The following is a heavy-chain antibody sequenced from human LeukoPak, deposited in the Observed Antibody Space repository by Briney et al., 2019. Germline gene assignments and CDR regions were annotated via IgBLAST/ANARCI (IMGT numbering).Heavy chain of an antibody. J-gene: IGHJ4*02. CDR2: ISAYNGNT. Sequence: ASVTVSFKASGYTFTSYGISWVPQAPGQGLEWMGWISAYNGNTNYAQKLQGRVTMTTDTSTSTAYMELRSLRSDDTAVYYCARDYCSSTSCSTFYYFDYWGQGTLVTVSS. D-gene: IGHD2-2*01. CDR1: GYTFTSYG. CDR3: ARDYCSSTSCSTFYYFDY. V-gene: IGHV1-18*01.